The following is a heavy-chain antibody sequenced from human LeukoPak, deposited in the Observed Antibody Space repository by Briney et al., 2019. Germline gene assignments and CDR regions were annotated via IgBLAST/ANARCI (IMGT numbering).Heavy chain of an antibody. V-gene: IGHV3-66*02. CDR3: ARETRWGAPDDH. CDR2: TYSGGTT. CDR1: GFSVTDNY. Sequence: GGSLRLSCAVSGFSVTDNYVTWVRRAPGKGRIWVSVTYSGGTTYSADSVKGRFSISRDISTNTVYLQMNSLTSEDTAIYYCARETRWGAPDDHWGQGTLVTVSP. D-gene: IGHD1-26*01. J-gene: IGHJ5*02.